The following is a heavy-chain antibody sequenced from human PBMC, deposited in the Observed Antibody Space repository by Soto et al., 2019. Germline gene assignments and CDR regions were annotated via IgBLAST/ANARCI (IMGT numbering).Heavy chain of an antibody. CDR3: ARDPSGYCSGGSCYDREYYFDY. V-gene: IGHV4-59*01. Sequence: SETLCLTCTVSGGSISSYYWSWIRQPPGKGLEWIGYIYYSGSTNYNPSLKSRVTISVDTSKNQFSLKLSSVTAADTAVYYCARDPSGYCSGGSCYDREYYFDYWGQGTLVTVSS. CDR1: GGSISSYY. J-gene: IGHJ4*02. CDR2: IYYSGST. D-gene: IGHD2-15*01.